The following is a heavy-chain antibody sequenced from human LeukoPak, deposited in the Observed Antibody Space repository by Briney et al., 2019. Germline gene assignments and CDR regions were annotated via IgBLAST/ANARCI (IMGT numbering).Heavy chain of an antibody. CDR1: GGTFSSYA. CDR2: IIPIFGTA. D-gene: IGHD3-9*01. Sequence: SVKVSCKASGGTFSSYAISWVRQAPGQGLEWMGGIIPIFGTANYAQKFQGRVTITADKSTSTAYMELRSLRSDDTAVYYCARVTPAVYYDILTGYYNNYLDYWGQGTLVTVSS. J-gene: IGHJ4*02. V-gene: IGHV1-69*06. CDR3: ARVTPAVYYDILTGYYNNYLDY.